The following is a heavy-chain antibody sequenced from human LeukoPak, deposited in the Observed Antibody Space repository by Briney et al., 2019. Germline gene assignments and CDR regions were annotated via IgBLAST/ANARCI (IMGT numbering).Heavy chain of an antibody. D-gene: IGHD1-26*01. CDR1: GYTFTSYY. J-gene: IGHJ4*02. Sequence: ASVKVSCKASGYTFTSYYMHWVRQAPGQGLEWMGKINPSGGSTSYAQKFQGRVTMTRDTSTSTVYMELRSLRSDDTAVYYCAREVGATDYWGQGTLVTVSS. CDR3: AREVGATDY. V-gene: IGHV1-46*01. CDR2: INPSGGST.